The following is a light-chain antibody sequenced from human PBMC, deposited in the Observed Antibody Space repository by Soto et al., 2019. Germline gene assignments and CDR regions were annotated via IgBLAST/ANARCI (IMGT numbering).Light chain of an antibody. CDR1: QDIRND. V-gene: IGKV1-6*01. Sequence: AIQMPQSPSSLSASVGDRITITCRASQDIRNDLGWYQQKPGKAPKLLSYAISSLQSGVPSRFSGSGSGTDFTLTISSLQPEDFAPYYCLQDYKYPYTFGQGTKLEI. J-gene: IGKJ2*01. CDR3: LQDYKYPYT. CDR2: AIS.